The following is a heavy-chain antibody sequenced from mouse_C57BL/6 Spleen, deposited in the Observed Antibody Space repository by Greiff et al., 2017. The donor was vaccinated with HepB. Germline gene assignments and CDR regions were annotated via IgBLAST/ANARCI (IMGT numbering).Heavy chain of an antibody. V-gene: IGHV1-72*01. CDR3: ARSSSYVGYAMDY. J-gene: IGHJ4*01. Sequence: VQLQQPGAELVKPGASVKLSCKASGYTFTSYWMHWVKQRPGRGLERIGRIDPNSGGTKYNEKFKSKATLTVDKPSSTAYMQLSSLTSEDSAVYYCARSSSYVGYAMDYWGQGTSVTVSS. D-gene: IGHD1-1*01. CDR1: GYTFTSYW. CDR2: IDPNSGGT.